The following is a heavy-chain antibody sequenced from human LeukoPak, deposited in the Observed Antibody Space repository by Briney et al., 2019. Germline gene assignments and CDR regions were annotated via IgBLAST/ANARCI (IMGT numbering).Heavy chain of an antibody. CDR1: GESFSDYF. D-gene: IGHD3-10*01. Sequence: SETLSLTCAVYGESFSDYFWTWIRQPPGKGLEWIGEINHSGNTNYNPSLKSRVTISVDTSKNQFSLKLSSVTAADTAVYYCARAGSGILWFGEPQNWFDPWGQGTLVTVSS. CDR3: ARAGSGILWFGEPQNWFDP. CDR2: INHSGNT. V-gene: IGHV4-34*01. J-gene: IGHJ5*02.